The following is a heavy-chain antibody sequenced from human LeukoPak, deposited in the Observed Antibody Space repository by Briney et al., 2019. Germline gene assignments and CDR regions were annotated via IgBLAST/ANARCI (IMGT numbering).Heavy chain of an antibody. CDR1: GFTFSSFA. CDR2: IHSDGSRT. D-gene: IGHD6-19*01. V-gene: IGHV3-64D*06. Sequence: GGSLRLSCAASGFTFSSFAMHWVRQAPGKGLEYLSAIHSDGSRTYYADSVKGRFTISRDNSKNTLYFEMSSLRVEDTAVYYCEKSPGSGWPVWGQGTLLTVSS. CDR3: EKSPGSGWPV. J-gene: IGHJ4*02.